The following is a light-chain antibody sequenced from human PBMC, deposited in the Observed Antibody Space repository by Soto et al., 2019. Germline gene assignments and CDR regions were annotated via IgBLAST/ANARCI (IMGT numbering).Light chain of an antibody. CDR1: QSVGTY. J-gene: IGKJ5*01. CDR2: DAS. Sequence: EVVLTQSPATLSLSPGERATLSCRASQSVGTYLVWYQQRYGQPPSLLIYDASNRATDVPVRFSGSGSGTDFTLTISSLEPEDVAVYCSQQRNSLPLTFGQGTRLEIK. V-gene: IGKV3-11*01. CDR3: QQRNSLPLT.